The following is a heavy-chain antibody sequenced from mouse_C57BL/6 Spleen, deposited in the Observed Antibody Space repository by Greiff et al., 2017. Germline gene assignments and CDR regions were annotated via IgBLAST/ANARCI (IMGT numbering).Heavy chain of an antibody. D-gene: IGHD2-3*01. CDR1: GYTFTSYG. Sequence: VQLQQSGAELARPGASVKLSCKASGYTFTSYGISWVKQRTGQGLEWIGEIYPRSVNTYYNEKFKGNATLTADKSPSTAYMELRSLTSEDSAVYFCARDDYYDGDPRGFDDWGQGTPLTVSS. V-gene: IGHV1-81*01. CDR2: IYPRSVNT. J-gene: IGHJ2*01. CDR3: ARDDYYDGDPRGFDD.